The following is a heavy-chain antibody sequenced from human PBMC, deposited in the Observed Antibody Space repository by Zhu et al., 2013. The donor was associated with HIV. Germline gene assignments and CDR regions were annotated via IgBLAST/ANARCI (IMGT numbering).Heavy chain of an antibody. J-gene: IGHJ4*02. Sequence: QVQLVQSGAEVKKPGASVKVSCKASGYTFTTYGLSWVRQAPGQGLEWMGWISPYYGNTNYAQKFQGRVTMTTDTSTSTAYMELRSLRSDDTAVYYCARRGTSNWYWEGLDYWGQGTLVTVSS. V-gene: IGHV1-18*01. CDR2: ISPYYGNT. CDR1: GYTFTTYG. D-gene: IGHD6-13*01. CDR3: ARRGTSNWYWEGLDY.